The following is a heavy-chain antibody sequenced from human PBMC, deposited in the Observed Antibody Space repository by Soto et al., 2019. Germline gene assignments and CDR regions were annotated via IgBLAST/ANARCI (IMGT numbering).Heavy chain of an antibody. CDR2: ISTYNGNT. Sequence: QVQLVQSGGEVKKPGASVKVSCKASGYSFAAYGINWVRQAPGQGLEWMGWISTYNGNTNYAQKFQDRVAMTTDTSTGTAYMELRSLRSDDTAVYYCAKDRLYGGNWDYWGQGTLVTVSS. V-gene: IGHV1-18*01. CDR3: AKDRLYGGNWDY. D-gene: IGHD2-21*01. CDR1: GYSFAAYG. J-gene: IGHJ4*02.